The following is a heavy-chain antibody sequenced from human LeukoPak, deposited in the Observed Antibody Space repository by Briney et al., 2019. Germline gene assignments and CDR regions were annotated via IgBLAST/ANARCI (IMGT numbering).Heavy chain of an antibody. J-gene: IGHJ4*02. CDR1: GFTLSSYA. V-gene: IGHV3-23*01. CDR2: ISGSGGST. D-gene: IGHD3-22*01. CDR3: AKDSPYDSSTPLYDY. Sequence: PGGSLRLSCAASGFTLSSYAMSWVRQAPGKGLEWVSAISGSGGSTYCADSVKGRFTISRDNSKNTLYLQMNSLRAEDTAVYYCAKDSPYDSSTPLYDYWGQGTLVTVSS.